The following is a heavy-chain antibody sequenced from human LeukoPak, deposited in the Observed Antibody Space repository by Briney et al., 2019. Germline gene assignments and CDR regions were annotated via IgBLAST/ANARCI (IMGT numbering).Heavy chain of an antibody. CDR1: GDSISTDDYY. CDR2: IYTSGST. V-gene: IGHV4-61*02. D-gene: IGHD6-13*01. Sequence: PSETLSLTCTVSGDSISTDDYYWTWIRQPAGKGLEWIGRIYTSGSTNYNPSLKSRVTMSVDTSKNQFSLKLSSVTAADTAVYYCARFSSIAAAFDYWGQGTLVTVSS. CDR3: ARFSSIAAAFDY. J-gene: IGHJ4*02.